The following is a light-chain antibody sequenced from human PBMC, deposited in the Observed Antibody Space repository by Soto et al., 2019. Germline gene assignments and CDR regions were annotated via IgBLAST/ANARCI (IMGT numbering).Light chain of an antibody. J-gene: IGKJ2*01. CDR1: QSLAYSDGNTY. V-gene: IGKV2-30*01. CDR2: KVS. CDR3: MQGTHWPPYP. Sequence: DVVMSQSPLSLPVTLGQPASISCRSSQSLAYSDGNTYLNWFQQRPGQSPRRLIYKVSNRDSGVPDRFNGSGSGTDFTLKISRVEAEDVGVYYCMQGTHWPPYPFGQGTKLEIK.